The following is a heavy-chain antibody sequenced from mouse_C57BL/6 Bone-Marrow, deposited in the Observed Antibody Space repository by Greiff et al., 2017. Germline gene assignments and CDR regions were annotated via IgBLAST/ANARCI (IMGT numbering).Heavy chain of an antibody. Sequence: VQLQQSGAELVRPGASVTLSCEASGYTFTDYEMHWVKQTPVHGLEWIGAIDPETGGTAYNQKFKGKAILTADKSSSTAYMELRSLTSEDSAVYYCTRSGTAQATPDYWGQGTTLTVSS. CDR3: TRSGTAQATPDY. V-gene: IGHV1-15*01. CDR1: GYTFTDYE. J-gene: IGHJ2*01. CDR2: IDPETGGT. D-gene: IGHD3-2*02.